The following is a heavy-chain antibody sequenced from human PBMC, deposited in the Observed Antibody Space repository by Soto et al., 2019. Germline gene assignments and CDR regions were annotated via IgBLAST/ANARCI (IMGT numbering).Heavy chain of an antibody. CDR3: ASFQVWSGYSYYYYYYGMDV. CDR2: ISAYNGNT. J-gene: IGHJ6*02. Sequence: ASVKVSCKASGYTFASYGISWVRQAPGQGLEWMGWISAYNGNTNYAQKLQGRVTMTTDTSTSTAYMELRSLRSDDTAVYYCASFQVWSGYSYYYYYYGMDVWGQGTTVTVSS. V-gene: IGHV1-18*01. D-gene: IGHD3-3*01. CDR1: GYTFASYG.